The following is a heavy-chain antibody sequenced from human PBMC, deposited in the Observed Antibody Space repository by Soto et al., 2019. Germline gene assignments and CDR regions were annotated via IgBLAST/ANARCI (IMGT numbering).Heavy chain of an antibody. CDR3: TTDPFVVVVPAALYNWFDP. V-gene: IGHV3-15*01. CDR1: GFTFSNAW. J-gene: IGHJ5*02. Sequence: EVQLVESGGGLVKPGGSLRLSCAASGFTFSNAWMSWVRQAPGKGLEWVGRIKSKTDGGTTDYAAPVKGRFTISRDDSKNTLYLQMNSLKTEDTAVYYCTTDPFVVVVPAALYNWFDPWGQGTLVTGSS. D-gene: IGHD2-2*01. CDR2: IKSKTDGGTT.